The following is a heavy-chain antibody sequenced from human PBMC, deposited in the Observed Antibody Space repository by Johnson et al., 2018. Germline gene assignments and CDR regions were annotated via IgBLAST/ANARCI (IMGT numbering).Heavy chain of an antibody. CDR1: GFSFGEYG. CDR3: AKDVGFHSGWFLDFHYGMDV. J-gene: IGHJ6*02. V-gene: IGHV3-9*01. D-gene: IGHD6-19*01. CDR2: ISWHSGSM. Sequence: VQLVESGGRLVQPGGSLRLSCVVSGFSFGEYGMHWVRQPPGKGLEWVAGISWHSGSMGYADAVKGRDTVSRDKSGNSMYLQMDSLRPEDTALYYCAKDVGFHSGWFLDFHYGMDVWGQGTTVTVS.